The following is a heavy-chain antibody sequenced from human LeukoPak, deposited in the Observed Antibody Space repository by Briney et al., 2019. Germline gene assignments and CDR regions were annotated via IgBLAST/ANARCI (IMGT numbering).Heavy chain of an antibody. CDR2: ISGSGGST. D-gene: IGHD2-15*01. CDR1: GYPFSSYD. J-gene: IGHJ4*02. CDR3: AKHSDCSGSTCSQFDY. Sequence: GGSLRLSCGASGYPFSSYDMSWVRQAPGKGLEWVSFISGSGGSTNYADSVKGRFTISRDNSKNTVYLQMNTLRAEHTALYYCAKHSDCSGSTCSQFDYWGQGSLVTASS. V-gene: IGHV3-23*01.